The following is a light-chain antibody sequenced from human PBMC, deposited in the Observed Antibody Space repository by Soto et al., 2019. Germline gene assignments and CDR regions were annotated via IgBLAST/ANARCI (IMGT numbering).Light chain of an antibody. V-gene: IGKV3-15*01. CDR3: QQYNNWPPGRT. CDR1: QSVGRN. J-gene: IGKJ1*01. CDR2: GAS. Sequence: EIVMTQSPATLSVSPGERATLSCRASQSVGRNLAWYQQKPGQAPRLLIYGASTRATGIPARFSGSGSGTEFTLTISSLQSEDFAIYYCQQYNNWPPGRTFGQGTKVEIK.